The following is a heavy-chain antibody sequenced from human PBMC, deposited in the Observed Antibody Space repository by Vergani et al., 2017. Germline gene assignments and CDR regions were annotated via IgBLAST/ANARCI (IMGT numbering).Heavy chain of an antibody. CDR1: GYTFTRYS. V-gene: IGHV1-46*01. CDR3: ATQRWLQLGDAFDI. Sequence: VQLVQSGAEVQKPGASVKVSCKASGYTFTRYSMHWVRKAPGKGLEWMGIINPSGGSTSYAQKFQGRVTMTRDTSTSTVYMELSSLRSEDTAVYYCATQRWLQLGDAFDIWGQGTMVTVSS. D-gene: IGHD5-24*01. J-gene: IGHJ3*02. CDR2: INPSGGST.